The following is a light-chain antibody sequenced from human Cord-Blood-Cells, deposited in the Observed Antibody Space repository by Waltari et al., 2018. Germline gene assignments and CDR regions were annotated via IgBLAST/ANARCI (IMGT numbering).Light chain of an antibody. J-gene: IGKJ4*01. CDR1: QDISNY. V-gene: IGKV1-33*01. CDR2: DAS. Sequence: DLQMTQSPSSLSASVGDRVTLTCQASQDISNYLNWYHQKPGKAPKLLIYDASNLETGVPSRCSGSGSGTDFTFTISSLQPEDIATYYCQQYDNPALTFGGGTKVEIK. CDR3: QQYDNPALT.